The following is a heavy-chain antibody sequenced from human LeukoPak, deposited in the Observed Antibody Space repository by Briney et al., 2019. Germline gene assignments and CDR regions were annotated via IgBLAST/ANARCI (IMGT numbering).Heavy chain of an antibody. D-gene: IGHD2-15*01. Sequence: AASVKVSCKASGYTFTSYDINWVRQATGQELEWMGWMNPNSGNTGYVQKFQGRVTMTRNTSISTAYMELSSLRSEDTAVYYCARGKRTRVVVAATMDRYYYYYMDVWGKGTTVTVSS. CDR2: MNPNSGNT. CDR1: GYTFTSYD. V-gene: IGHV1-8*01. J-gene: IGHJ6*03. CDR3: ARGKRTRVVVAATMDRYYYYYMDV.